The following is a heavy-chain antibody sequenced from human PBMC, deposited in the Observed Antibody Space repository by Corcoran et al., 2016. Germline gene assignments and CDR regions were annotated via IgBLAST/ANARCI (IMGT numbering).Heavy chain of an antibody. CDR1: GFTFRNHG. CDR2: IWYEGSNK. J-gene: IGHJ2*01. CDR3: VRDWLGVKYLDL. V-gene: IGHV3-33*01. Sequence: QVQLVESGAGVVQPGRSLRPSFAASGFTFRNHGMLWARQAPGRGLQGVAFIWYEGSNKYYADSVKDRFTITRDNSKNMLYLQMNSLRADVTAVDYCVRDWLGVKYLDLWGRGTLVIVSS. D-gene: IGHD6-19*01.